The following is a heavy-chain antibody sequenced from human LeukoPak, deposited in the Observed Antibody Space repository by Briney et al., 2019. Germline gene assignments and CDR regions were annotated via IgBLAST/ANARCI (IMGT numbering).Heavy chain of an antibody. V-gene: IGHV4-39*07. CDR1: GGSISSGSYY. Sequence: PSETLSLTCTVSGGSISSGSYYWGWIRQPPGKGLEWIGSIYYSGTTYYNPSLKSRATISVDTSKNQFSLKLSSVTAADTAVYYCARDGVIAAAGTYYYYYYMDVWGKGTTVTVSS. CDR3: ARDGVIAAAGTYYYYYYMDV. J-gene: IGHJ6*03. D-gene: IGHD6-13*01. CDR2: IYYSGTT.